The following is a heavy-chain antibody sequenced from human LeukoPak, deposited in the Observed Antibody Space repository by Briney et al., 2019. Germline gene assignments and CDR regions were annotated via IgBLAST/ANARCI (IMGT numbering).Heavy chain of an antibody. V-gene: IGHV1-2*06. J-gene: IGHJ4*02. Sequence: ASVKVSCKASGYTFTGYYMHWVRQAPGQGLEWMGRINPNSGGTNYAQKFQGRGTMTRDTSISTAYMELSRLRSDDTAVYYCASGDILTGYYSGYYFDYWGQGTLVTVSS. CDR1: GYTFTGYY. CDR2: INPNSGGT. CDR3: ASGDILTGYYSGYYFDY. D-gene: IGHD3-9*01.